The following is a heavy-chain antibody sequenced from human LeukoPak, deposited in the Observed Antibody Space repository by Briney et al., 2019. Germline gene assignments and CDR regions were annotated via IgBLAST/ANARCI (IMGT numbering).Heavy chain of an antibody. CDR1: GYTFTSYG. CDR2: ISAYNGNT. V-gene: IGHV1-18*01. Sequence: GASVKVSCKASGYTFTSYGISWVRQAPGQGLEWMGWISAYNGNTNYAQKLQGRVTMTTDTSTSTAYMELRSLRSDDTAVYYCARDTYCSGGSCYRFDPWGQGTLVTVSS. J-gene: IGHJ5*02. CDR3: ARDTYCSGGSCYRFDP. D-gene: IGHD2-15*01.